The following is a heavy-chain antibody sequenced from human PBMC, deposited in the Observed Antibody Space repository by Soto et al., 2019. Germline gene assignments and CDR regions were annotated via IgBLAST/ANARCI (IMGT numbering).Heavy chain of an antibody. CDR1: GGSFRGYY. Sequence: SETLSLTCAVYGGSFRGYYWSWIRQPPGKGLEWNWEINHSGSTNYNPSLKSRVTISVDSSKNQFSLKLSSVTAADTAVYYCARANRTFRSGWYYYYYGMDVWGQGTTVTVSS. CDR3: ARANRTFRSGWYYYYYGMDV. CDR2: INHSGST. V-gene: IGHV4-34*01. J-gene: IGHJ6*02. D-gene: IGHD6-19*01.